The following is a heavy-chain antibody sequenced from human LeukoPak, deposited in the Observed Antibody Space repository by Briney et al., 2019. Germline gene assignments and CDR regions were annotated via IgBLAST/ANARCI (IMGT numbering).Heavy chain of an antibody. CDR3: AREKSMVGATNDFYY. D-gene: IGHD1-26*01. CDR2: ISAYNGNT. Sequence: GASVKVSCKASGYTLTSYGISWVRQAPGQGLEWMGWISAYNGNTNYAQKLQGRVTMTTDTSTSTAYMELRSLRSDDTAVYYCAREKSMVGATNDFYYWGQGTLVTVSS. J-gene: IGHJ4*02. V-gene: IGHV1-18*01. CDR1: GYTLTSYG.